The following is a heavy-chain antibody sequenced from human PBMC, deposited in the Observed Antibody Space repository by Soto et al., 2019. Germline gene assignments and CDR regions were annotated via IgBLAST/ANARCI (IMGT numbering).Heavy chain of an antibody. V-gene: IGHV3-33*01. Sequence: QVQLVESGGGVVQPGRSLRLSCAASGFTFSSYGMHWVRQAPGKGLEWVAVIWYDGSNKYYADSVKGRFTISRDNSKNTLYLQMNSLRAEDTAVYYCARDLLTGYYTAPYFDYWGQGTLVTVSS. CDR2: IWYDGSNK. D-gene: IGHD3-9*01. CDR3: ARDLLTGYYTAPYFDY. J-gene: IGHJ4*02. CDR1: GFTFSSYG.